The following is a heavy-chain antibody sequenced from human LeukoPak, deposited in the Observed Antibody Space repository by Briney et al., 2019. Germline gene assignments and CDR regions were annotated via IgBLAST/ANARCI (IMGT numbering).Heavy chain of an antibody. V-gene: IGHV4-61*02. CDR1: GGSITSGTYY. D-gene: IGHD2-8*01. CDR3: ARDHPTPNAGYMDV. J-gene: IGHJ6*03. CDR2: ISSSGST. Sequence: SETLSLTCTVSGGSITSGTYYWTWIRQPAGKGLEWIGRISSSGSTNYNPSLKSRVTISVDTPKNQFSLKVSSVTAADTAVYYCARDHPTPNAGYMDVWGKGTTVSVSS.